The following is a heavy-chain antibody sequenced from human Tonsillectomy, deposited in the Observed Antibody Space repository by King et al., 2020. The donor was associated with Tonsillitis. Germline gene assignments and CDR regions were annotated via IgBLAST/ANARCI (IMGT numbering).Heavy chain of an antibody. Sequence: VQLVESGGGLVQPGGALRLSCAAFGFTFSRYTMNWVRQAPGKGLEWGSYISSSSSTVYYADSVRGRITISRDNAKNSLYLQMNSLRVEDTAVYYCARGEDYSRSWFDAFDIWGQGTMVTVSS. CDR2: ISSSSSTV. J-gene: IGHJ3*02. D-gene: IGHD6-13*01. CDR1: GFTFSRYT. V-gene: IGHV3-48*01. CDR3: ARGEDYSRSWFDAFDI.